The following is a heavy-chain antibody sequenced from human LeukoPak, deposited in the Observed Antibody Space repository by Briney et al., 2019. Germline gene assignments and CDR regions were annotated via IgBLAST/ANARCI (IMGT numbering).Heavy chain of an antibody. CDR3: ARRGSTDY. CDR2: IKEDGSEK. J-gene: IGHJ4*02. Sequence: WGSLRLSCAASGFSFSGYWMTWVRQAPGKGLEWVANIKEDGSEKYYADFVKGRFTISRDNAKNSLDLQMNSLRAEDTAVYYCARRGSTDYWGQGTLVTVSS. D-gene: IGHD2/OR15-2a*01. V-gene: IGHV3-7*03. CDR1: GFSFSGYW.